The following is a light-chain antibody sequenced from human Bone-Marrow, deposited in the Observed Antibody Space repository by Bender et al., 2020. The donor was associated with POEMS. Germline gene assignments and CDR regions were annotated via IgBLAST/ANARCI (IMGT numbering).Light chain of an antibody. V-gene: IGLV2-14*02. CDR1: SSDVGSYNL. CDR2: EGY. Sequence: QSALTQPASVSGSPGQSIAISCTGTSSDVGSYNLVSWYQHYPGEAPKLIIHEGYKRPSGVSNRFSGSKSGNTASLTISGLQAEDQADYYCSSYTRISTWVFGGGTKLTVL. CDR3: SSYTRISTWV. J-gene: IGLJ3*02.